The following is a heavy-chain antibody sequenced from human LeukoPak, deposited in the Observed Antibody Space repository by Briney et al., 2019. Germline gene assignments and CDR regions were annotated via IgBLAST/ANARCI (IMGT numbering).Heavy chain of an antibody. D-gene: IGHD3-22*01. J-gene: IGHJ3*02. V-gene: IGHV4-34*01. CDR2: INHSGST. CDR3: ARHGPPYYYDSSGTDAFDI. CDR1: GGSVSGYY. Sequence: PSETLSLTCAVYGGSVSGYYWSWIRQPPGKGLEWIGEINHSGSTNYNPSLKSRVTISVDTSKNQFSLKLSSVTAADTAVYYCARHGPPYYYDSSGTDAFDIWGQGTMVTVSS.